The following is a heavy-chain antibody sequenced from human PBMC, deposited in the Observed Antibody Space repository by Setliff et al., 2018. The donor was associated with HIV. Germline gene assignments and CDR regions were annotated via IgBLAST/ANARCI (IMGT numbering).Heavy chain of an antibody. CDR1: GFTFSSCW. D-gene: IGHD5-18*01. V-gene: IGHV3-7*03. Sequence: GGSLRLSCAASGFTFSSCWVTWVRQGPGKGLEWVANIKQDGSEKYYVGSVKGRFTISRDNGKNSLYLQMNSLRAEDTAVYYCASSGYNYGGYYMDVWGKGTTVTVSS. CDR2: IKQDGSEK. CDR3: ASSGYNYGGYYMDV. J-gene: IGHJ6*03.